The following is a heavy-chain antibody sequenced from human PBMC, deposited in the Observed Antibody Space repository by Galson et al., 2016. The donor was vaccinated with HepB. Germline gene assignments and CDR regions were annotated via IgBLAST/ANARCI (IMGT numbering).Heavy chain of an antibody. Sequence: SLRLSCAASGFTFSSYWTHWVGQVPGKGLVMVARTNTDGSDTGYADSVKGRFTISRDNAKNTLYLQMNTLRAEDTAVYYCARDYLTYTGSYLYSWGQGTLVTVSS. V-gene: IGHV3-74*01. CDR3: ARDYLTYTGSYLYS. D-gene: IGHD1-26*01. J-gene: IGHJ4*02. CDR1: GFTFSSYW. CDR2: TNTDGSDT.